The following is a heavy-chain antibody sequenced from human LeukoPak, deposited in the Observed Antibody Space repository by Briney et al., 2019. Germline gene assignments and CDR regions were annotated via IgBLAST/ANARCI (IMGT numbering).Heavy chain of an antibody. J-gene: IGHJ5*02. V-gene: IGHV4-30-4*01. CDR3: ARGTIGYCSSTSCYSRAKFDP. CDR2: IYYSGST. CDR1: GGSISSGDYY. D-gene: IGHD2-2*01. Sequence: SETLSLTCTVSGGSISSGDYYWSWIRQPPGKGLEWIGYIYYSGSTYYNPSLKSRVTISVDTSKNQFSLKLSSVTAADTVVYYCARGTIGYCSSTSCYSRAKFDPWGQGTLATVSS.